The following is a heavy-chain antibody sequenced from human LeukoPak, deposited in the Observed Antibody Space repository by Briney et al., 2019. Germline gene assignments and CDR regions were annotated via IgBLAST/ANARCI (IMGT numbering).Heavy chain of an antibody. CDR2: IYYSGST. Sequence: SETLSLTCTVSGGSISSYYRSWIRQPPGKGLEWIGYIYYSGSTNYNPSLKSRVTISVDTSKNQFSLKLSSVTAADTAVYYCARAGGTKKELDYWGQGTLVTVSS. CDR3: ARAGGTKKELDY. J-gene: IGHJ4*02. D-gene: IGHD3-16*01. V-gene: IGHV4-59*01. CDR1: GGSISSYY.